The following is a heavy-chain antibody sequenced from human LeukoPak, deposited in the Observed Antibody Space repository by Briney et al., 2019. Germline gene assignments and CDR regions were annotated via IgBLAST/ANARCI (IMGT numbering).Heavy chain of an antibody. CDR3: ARVYSSRLPSVLDY. J-gene: IGHJ4*02. Sequence: GGSLRLSCAASGFTFSSYSMNWVRQAPGKGLEWVSSISSSSSYIYYADSVKGRFTISRDNAKNSLYLQMNSLRAEDTAVYYCARVYSSRLPSVLDYWGQGTLVTVSS. CDR1: GFTFSSYS. CDR2: ISSSSSYI. D-gene: IGHD6-13*01. V-gene: IGHV3-21*04.